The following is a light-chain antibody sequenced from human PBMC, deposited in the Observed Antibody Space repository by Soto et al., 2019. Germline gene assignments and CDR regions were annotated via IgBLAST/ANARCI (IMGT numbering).Light chain of an antibody. CDR1: RSNIGSND. CDR2: DNN. CDR3: GTWDTTLNVGV. V-gene: IGLV1-51*01. J-gene: IGLJ3*02. Sequence: QSVLTQSPSVSAAPGQRVTISCSGSRSNIGSNDVAWYRQFPGTAPKLLIFDNNKRPSGIPDRFSGSKSGSSATLAITGLQTADEADYHCGTWDTTLNVGVFGGGTKLTVL.